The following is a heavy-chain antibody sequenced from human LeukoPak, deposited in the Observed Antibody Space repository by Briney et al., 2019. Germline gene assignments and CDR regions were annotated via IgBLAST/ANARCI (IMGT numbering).Heavy chain of an antibody. J-gene: IGHJ4*02. CDR1: GLTFSDYH. CDR3: ATVHFGYFTF. CDR2: ISDNGRTK. Sequence: GGSLRLSCAASGLTFSDYHMSWIRQAPGKGLEWVSHISDNGRTKYYANSVQGRFTVSRDNAKNSLYLQMNSLRAGDTAVYYCATVHFGYFTFWGQGTLVPVSS. D-gene: IGHD3-3*01. V-gene: IGHV3-11*01.